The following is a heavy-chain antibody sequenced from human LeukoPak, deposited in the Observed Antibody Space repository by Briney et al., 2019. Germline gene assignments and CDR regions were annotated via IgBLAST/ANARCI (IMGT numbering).Heavy chain of an antibody. CDR1: GYTFISYD. Sequence: GASVKVSCKASGYTFISYDINWVRQVTGQGLEWMGWMNPNSGNTGYAQKFQGRVTITRNTSISTAFMELSSLRSEDTAVYYCARVGIAVAGTNPSPNYYYYYMDVWGKGTTVTVSS. J-gene: IGHJ6*03. D-gene: IGHD6-19*01. CDR3: ARVGIAVAGTNPSPNYYYYYMDV. V-gene: IGHV1-8*03. CDR2: MNPNSGNT.